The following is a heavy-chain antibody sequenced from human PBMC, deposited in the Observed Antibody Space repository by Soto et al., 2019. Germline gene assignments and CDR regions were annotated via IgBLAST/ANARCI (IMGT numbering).Heavy chain of an antibody. CDR2: ISASNGKT. D-gene: IGHD2-15*01. J-gene: IGHJ6*01. Sequence: GGSVKVSCKASGYTFTSYGFSWVRHAPGQGLEWMGWISASNGKTNYAQKLQGRVTMTTDTSPGTAHMELRSMRSDGTATYYCARHSVRYCSDGLCEQGDYHFAMDVWGQGTTVTDSS. CDR3: ARHSVRYCSDGLCEQGDYHFAMDV. V-gene: IGHV1-18*01. CDR1: GYTFTSYG.